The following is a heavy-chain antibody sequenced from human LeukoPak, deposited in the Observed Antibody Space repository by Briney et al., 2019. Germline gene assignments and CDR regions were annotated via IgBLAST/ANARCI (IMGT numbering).Heavy chain of an antibody. CDR3: AKSDYSGTYYDAFDI. D-gene: IGHD1-26*01. J-gene: IGHJ3*02. V-gene: IGHV3-23*01. Sequence: PGGSLRLSCAASGFTFSSYAMSWVRQAPGKGLEWVSGISGSGGSTYYADSVKGRFTISRDNSKNTLYLQMNSLRAEDTAVYYCAKSDYSGTYYDAFDIWGQGTMLTVSS. CDR2: ISGSGGST. CDR1: GFTFSSYA.